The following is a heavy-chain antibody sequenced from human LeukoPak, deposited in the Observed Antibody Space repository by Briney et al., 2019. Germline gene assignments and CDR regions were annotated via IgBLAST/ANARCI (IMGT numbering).Heavy chain of an antibody. CDR3: AGRPVGYCSGGSCYSGHWFDP. J-gene: IGHJ5*02. CDR1: GGTFSSYA. Sequence: SVKVSCKASGGTFSSYAISWVRQAPGQGLEWMGRIIPILGIANYAQKFQGRVTITADKSTSTAYMELSSLRSEDTAVYYCAGRPVGYCSGGSCYSGHWFDPWGQGTLVTVSS. D-gene: IGHD2-15*01. V-gene: IGHV1-69*04. CDR2: IIPILGIA.